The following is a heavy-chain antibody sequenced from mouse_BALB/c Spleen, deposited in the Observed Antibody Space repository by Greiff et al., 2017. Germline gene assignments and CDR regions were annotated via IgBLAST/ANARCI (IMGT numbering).Heavy chain of an antibody. CDR3: ASIYYGYDGFAY. CDR2: IDPANGNT. J-gene: IGHJ3*01. V-gene: IGHV14-3*02. Sequence: EVQLQQSGAELVKPGASVKLSCTASGFNIKDTYMHWVKQRPEQGLEWIGRIDPANGNTKYDPKFQGKATITADTSSNTAYLQLSSLTSEDTAVYYCASIYYGYDGFAYWGQGTLVTVSA. CDR1: GFNIKDTY. D-gene: IGHD2-2*01.